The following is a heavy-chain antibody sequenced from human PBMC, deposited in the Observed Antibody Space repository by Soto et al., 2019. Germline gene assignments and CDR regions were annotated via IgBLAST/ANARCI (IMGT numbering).Heavy chain of an antibody. Sequence: QVQLQESGPGLVKPSETLSLTCTVSGGSISSYYWSWIRQPPGKGLEWIGYIYYSGSTNYNPSLKRSGTLTVNTAKNPVPPEVRLVAAGDTAGYFCGGQGAKYDFWSGYYPGGQFDYWGQGTLVTVSS. V-gene: IGHV4-59*08. J-gene: IGHJ4*02. CDR2: IYYSGST. CDR1: GGSISSYY. D-gene: IGHD3-3*01. CDR3: GGQGAKYDFWSGYYPGGQFDY.